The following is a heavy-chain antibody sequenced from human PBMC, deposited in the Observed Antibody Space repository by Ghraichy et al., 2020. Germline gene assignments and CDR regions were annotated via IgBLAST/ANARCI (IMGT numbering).Heavy chain of an antibody. CDR2: ISSSSSYI. Sequence: GGSLRLSCAASGFTFSSYSMNWVRQAPGKGLEWVSSISSSSSYIYYTDSVKGRFTISRDNAKNSLYLQMNSLRAEDTAVYYCARDNSFDDYYYYYMDVWGKGTTVTVSS. J-gene: IGHJ6*03. CDR1: GFTFSSYS. V-gene: IGHV3-21*01. CDR3: ARDNSFDDYYYYYMDV. D-gene: IGHD3-9*01.